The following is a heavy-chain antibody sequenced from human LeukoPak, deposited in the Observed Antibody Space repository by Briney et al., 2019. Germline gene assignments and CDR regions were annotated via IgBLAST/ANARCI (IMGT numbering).Heavy chain of an antibody. Sequence: GGSLRLSCAASGFTFSSYGMHWVRQAPGKGLEWVAVIWYDGSNKYYADSVKGRFTISRDNSKNTLYLQMNSLRAEDTAVYYCAREGMDTAMVFNYWGQGTLVTVSS. CDR3: AREGMDTAMVFNY. CDR2: IWYDGSNK. D-gene: IGHD5-18*01. J-gene: IGHJ4*02. V-gene: IGHV3-33*01. CDR1: GFTFSSYG.